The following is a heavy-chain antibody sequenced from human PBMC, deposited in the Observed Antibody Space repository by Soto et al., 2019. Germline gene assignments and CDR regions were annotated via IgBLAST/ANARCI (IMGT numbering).Heavy chain of an antibody. CDR3: ARHDSTVAHDY. Sequence: GESLKISCKGSGYRFTSYWIAWVRQMPGKGLEWMGIIYPADSDTRYSPSFQGQVTISADKSISTAYLQWSSLKASDNAMYYCARHDSTVAHDYWGQGTLVTVSS. V-gene: IGHV5-51*01. CDR1: GYRFTSYW. J-gene: IGHJ4*02. D-gene: IGHD6-19*01. CDR2: IYPADSDT.